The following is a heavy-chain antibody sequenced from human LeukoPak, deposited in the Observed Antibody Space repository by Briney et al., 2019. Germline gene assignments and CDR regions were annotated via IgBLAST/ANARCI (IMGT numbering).Heavy chain of an antibody. CDR3: ARGKQISSCSHY. V-gene: IGHV1-69*13. D-gene: IGHD6-13*01. J-gene: IGHJ4*02. CDR1: GGTFSSYA. Sequence: AASVKVSCKTSGGTFSSYAISWVRQAPGQGLEWMGGIIPIFGTANYAQTFQGRVTITADESTSTAYMELSSLRSEDTAVYYCARGKQISSCSHYWGQGTLVTVSS. CDR2: IIPIFGTA.